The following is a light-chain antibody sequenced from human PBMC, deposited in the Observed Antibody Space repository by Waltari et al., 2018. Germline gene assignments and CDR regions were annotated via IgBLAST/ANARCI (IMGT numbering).Light chain of an antibody. CDR1: QSVSSA. Sequence: ELVLTQSPGTLSLFLGERATVSCRASQSVSSALAWYQQKPGQAPRPLIYGASTRATGIPDRFSGSGSGTDFSLTISRLEPDDFAVYYCQHYLKLPVTFGQGTTVEI. V-gene: IGKV3-20*01. CDR2: GAS. CDR3: QHYLKLPVT. J-gene: IGKJ1*01.